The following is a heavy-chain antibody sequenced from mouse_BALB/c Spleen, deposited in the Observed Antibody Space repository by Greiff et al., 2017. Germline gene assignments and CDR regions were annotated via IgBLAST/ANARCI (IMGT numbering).Heavy chain of an antibody. J-gene: IGHJ3*01. Sequence: VKLMESGPGLVAPSQSLSITCTVSGFSLTSYGVHWVRQPPGKGLEWLGVIWAGGSTNYNSALMSRLSISKDNSKSQVFLNMNSLQTDDTAMYYCARDPGGIYGNYEDWFDYWGQGTLVTVSA. CDR1: GFSLTSYG. D-gene: IGHD2-1*01. V-gene: IGHV2-9*02. CDR3: ARDPGGIYGNYEDWFDY. CDR2: IWAGGST.